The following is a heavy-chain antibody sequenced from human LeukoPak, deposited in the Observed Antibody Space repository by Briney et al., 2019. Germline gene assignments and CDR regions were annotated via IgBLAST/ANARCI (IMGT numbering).Heavy chain of an antibody. CDR3: ARDAHCSSTSCYTPYRGYYYYGMDV. CDR2: INPNSGGT. CDR1: GSTFTGYY. J-gene: IGHJ6*02. V-gene: IGHV1-2*02. Sequence: ASVKVSCKASGSTFTGYYMHWVRQAPGQGLEWMGWINPNSGGTNYAQKFQGRVTMTRDTSISTAYMELSRLRSDDTAVYYCARDAHCSSTSCYTPYRGYYYYGMDVWGQGTTVTVSS. D-gene: IGHD2-2*02.